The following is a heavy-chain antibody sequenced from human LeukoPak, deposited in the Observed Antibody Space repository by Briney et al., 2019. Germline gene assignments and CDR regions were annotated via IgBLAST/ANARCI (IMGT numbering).Heavy chain of an antibody. V-gene: IGHV3-30-3*01. CDR1: GFNFDSYA. J-gene: IGHJ4*02. D-gene: IGHD5-18*01. CDR2: ISPDGSTV. CDR3: TRAGRYSYGLWYYFDY. Sequence: GGSLRLSCAASGFNFDSYAMHWVRQAPGKGLEWVAVISPDGSTVYYAGSVKGRFTISRDNSKNTVYLQMDSLRAEDTALFFCTRAGRYSYGLWYYFDYWGQGALVTVSP.